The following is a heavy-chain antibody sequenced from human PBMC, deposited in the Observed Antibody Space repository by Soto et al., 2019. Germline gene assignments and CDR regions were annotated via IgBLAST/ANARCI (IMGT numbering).Heavy chain of an antibody. V-gene: IGHV1-2*02. CDR1: GYTFTAYY. CDR2: INTRFGDT. J-gene: IGHJ6*02. CDR3: ARNMDYYYGPGSGNGHGF. Sequence: QVQLVQSGAELKEPGDSVRVSCEASGYTFTAYYIHWVRQAPGQGLEWMGWINTRFGDTSYAQAFQGRVSMTRDTSISTVYMELSRLTSDDTAIYYCARNMDYYYGPGSGNGHGFWGQGTTVTVFS. D-gene: IGHD3-10*01.